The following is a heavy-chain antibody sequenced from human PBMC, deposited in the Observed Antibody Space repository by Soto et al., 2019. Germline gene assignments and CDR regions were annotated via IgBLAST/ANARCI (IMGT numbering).Heavy chain of an antibody. V-gene: IGHV1-18*01. J-gene: IGHJ6*02. Sequence: ASVKVSCKASGYTFTSYGISWVRQAPGQGLEWMGWISAYNGNTNYAQKLQGRVPMTTDTSTSTAYMELRSLRSDDTAVYYCARASGYYDFWSGYPGGSGMDVWGQGTTVTVSS. D-gene: IGHD3-3*01. CDR1: GYTFTSYG. CDR2: ISAYNGNT. CDR3: ARASGYYDFWSGYPGGSGMDV.